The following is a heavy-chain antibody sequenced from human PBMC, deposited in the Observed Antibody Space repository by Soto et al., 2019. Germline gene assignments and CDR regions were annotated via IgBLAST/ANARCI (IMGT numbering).Heavy chain of an antibody. CDR3: ARDIVVVPAAIHYYYGMDV. D-gene: IGHD2-2*02. CDR1: GYTFTSYA. V-gene: IGHV1-2*02. CDR2: INPNSGGT. Sequence: ASVKVSCKASGYTFTSYAMHWVRQAPGQRLEWMGWINPNSGGTNYAQKFQGRVTMTRDTSISTAYMELSRLRSDDTAVYYCARDIVVVPAAIHYYYGMDVWGQGTTVTVSS. J-gene: IGHJ6*02.